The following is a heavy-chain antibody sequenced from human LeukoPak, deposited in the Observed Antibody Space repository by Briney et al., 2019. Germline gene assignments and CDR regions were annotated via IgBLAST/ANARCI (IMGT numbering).Heavy chain of an antibody. V-gene: IGHV4-39*01. D-gene: IGHD3-10*01. J-gene: IGHJ4*02. Sequence: SETLSLTCTVSGGSISSSSYYWGWIRQPPGKGLEWIGSIYCSGSTYYNPSLKSRVTISVDTSKNQFSLKLSSVTAADTAVYYCARQGILWFGESSDYWGQGTLVTVSS. CDR1: GGSISSSSYY. CDR2: IYCSGST. CDR3: ARQGILWFGESSDY.